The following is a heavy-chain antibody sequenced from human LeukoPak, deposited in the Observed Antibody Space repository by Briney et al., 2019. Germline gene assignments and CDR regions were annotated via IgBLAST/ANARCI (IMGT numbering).Heavy chain of an antibody. CDR3: ARGFDVDIVATIGYFDY. Sequence: PGGCLRLSCAASGFTVGSYAMHWVSQAPGKGLEWVAVISYDVSNKYYADSVKGRFTISRDNSKNTLYLQMNSLRAEDTAVYYCARGFDVDIVATIGYFDYWGQGTLVTVSS. J-gene: IGHJ4*02. V-gene: IGHV3-30*04. CDR2: ISYDVSNK. CDR1: GFTVGSYA. D-gene: IGHD5-12*01.